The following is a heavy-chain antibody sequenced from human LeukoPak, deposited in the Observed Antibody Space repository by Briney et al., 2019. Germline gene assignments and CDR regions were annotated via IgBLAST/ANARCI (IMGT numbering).Heavy chain of an antibody. D-gene: IGHD4-17*01. Sequence: GGSLILSCAASGFTFSNYAMSWVRQAPGKGLEWASAVSGSGDSTYYAGSVKGRFTIPRDNSKNTVYLQMNSLRAEDTAVYYCAKFWDFGDYAIDYWGQGTLVTVSS. CDR1: GFTFSNYA. J-gene: IGHJ4*02. V-gene: IGHV3-23*01. CDR2: VSGSGDST. CDR3: AKFWDFGDYAIDY.